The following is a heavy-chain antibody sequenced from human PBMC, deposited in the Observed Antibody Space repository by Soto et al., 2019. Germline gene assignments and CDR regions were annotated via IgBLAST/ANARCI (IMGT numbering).Heavy chain of an antibody. CDR1: GGTFSSYA. CDR3: ARTLYGDNVDY. CDR2: IIPIFGTA. D-gene: IGHD4-17*01. Sequence: SVKVSCKASGGTFSSYAISWVRQALGQGLEWMGGIIPIFGTANYAQKFQGRVTITTNESMSTAYMELSSLRSEDTAVYYCARTLYGDNVDYWGQGTLVTVSS. V-gene: IGHV1-69*05. J-gene: IGHJ4*02.